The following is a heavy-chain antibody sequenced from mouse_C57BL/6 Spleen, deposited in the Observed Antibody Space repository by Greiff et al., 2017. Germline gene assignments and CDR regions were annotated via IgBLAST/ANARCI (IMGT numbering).Heavy chain of an antibody. CDR3: SRDAYYSNGSWTRVYFDY. Sequence: EVQLQQSVAELVRPGASVKLSCTASGFNFKNTYMHWVKQRPEQGLEWIGRIDPANGNTKYAQKVQGKATITADTASNTAYLQLSILTSEDSAIYYCSRDAYYSNGSWTRVYFDYWGQGTTLTVSS. D-gene: IGHD2-5*01. J-gene: IGHJ2*01. CDR2: IDPANGNT. CDR1: GFNFKNTY. V-gene: IGHV14-3*01.